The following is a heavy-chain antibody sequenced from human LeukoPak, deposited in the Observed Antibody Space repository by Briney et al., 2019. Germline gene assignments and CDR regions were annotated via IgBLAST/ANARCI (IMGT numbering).Heavy chain of an antibody. J-gene: IGHJ4*01. V-gene: IGHV3-53*01. D-gene: IGHD4/OR15-4a*01. CDR1: GFSVSASY. CDR3: ARRAGAYSHPYDY. CDR2: ISNEGAT. Sequence: PGGSLRLSCAASGFSVSASYMSWVRQAPGKGLESVSVISNEGATYYADSVKGRFSISRDNSKNTVSLQMNSLRAEDTAVYYCARRAGAYSHPYDYWGHGTLVTVSS.